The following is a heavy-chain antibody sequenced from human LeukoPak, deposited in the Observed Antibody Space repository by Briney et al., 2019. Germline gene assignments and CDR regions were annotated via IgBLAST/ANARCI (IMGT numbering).Heavy chain of an antibody. CDR2: IYSGGST. Sequence: GGSLRLSCAASGFTVSSNYMSWVRQAPGKGLEWVSVIYSGGSTYYADSVKGRFTISRDNSKNTLYLQMNSLRAEDTAVYYCARQKNMGIAAAGAPAFDIWGQGTMVTVSS. CDR3: ARQKNMGIAAAGAPAFDI. D-gene: IGHD6-13*01. V-gene: IGHV3-53*01. CDR1: GFTVSSNY. J-gene: IGHJ3*02.